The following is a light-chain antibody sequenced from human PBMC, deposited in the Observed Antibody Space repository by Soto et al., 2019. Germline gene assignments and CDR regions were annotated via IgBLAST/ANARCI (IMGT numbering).Light chain of an antibody. CDR2: DAS. V-gene: IGKV1-33*01. CDR1: QDISNY. Sequence: DIPMTQSPSSLSASVGDRVTITCQASQDISNYLNWYQQKPGKAPKLLIYDASNLETGVPSRFSGSGSGTDFTFTISSLQAEDIATYYCQQYDNLSITFGQGTRLEIK. CDR3: QQYDNLSIT. J-gene: IGKJ5*01.